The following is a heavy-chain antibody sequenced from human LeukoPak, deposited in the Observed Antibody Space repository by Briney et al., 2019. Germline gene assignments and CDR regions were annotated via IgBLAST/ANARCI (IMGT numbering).Heavy chain of an antibody. J-gene: IGHJ4*02. D-gene: IGHD5-18*01. CDR1: GFTFGSYW. CDR2: IKQDGSEK. CDR3: ARDLYSWIQLWPRGGSPGY. V-gene: IGHV3-7*01. Sequence: GGSLRLSCAASGFTFGSYWMSWVRQAPGKGLEWVANIKQDGSEKYYVDSVKGRFTISRDNAKNSLYLQMNSLRAEDTAVYYCARDLYSWIQLWPRGGSPGYWGQGTLVTVSS.